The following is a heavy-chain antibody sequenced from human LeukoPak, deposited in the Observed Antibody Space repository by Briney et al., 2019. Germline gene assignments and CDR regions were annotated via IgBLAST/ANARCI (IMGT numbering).Heavy chain of an antibody. Sequence: GGSLRLSCTASGFTFGDYAMSWIRQAPGKGLEWVGFIRSKAYGETADYAASVKGRFTISRDDSKAIAYLQMNSLKTEDTAVYHCTRDRGAYSLYDYWGQGTLVTVSS. CDR1: GFTFGDYA. J-gene: IGHJ4*02. V-gene: IGHV3-49*03. D-gene: IGHD4-11*01. CDR2: IRSKAYGETA. CDR3: TRDRGAYSLYDY.